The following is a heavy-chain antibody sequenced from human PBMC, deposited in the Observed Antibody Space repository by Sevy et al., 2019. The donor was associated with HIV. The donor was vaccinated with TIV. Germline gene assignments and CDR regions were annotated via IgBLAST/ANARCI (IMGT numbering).Heavy chain of an antibody. Sequence: PSETLSLTCAVHDGSFSGYCWNWIRQLPGKGLEWIGEINESGITYYNPSLKSRVTISVDTSKKQFSLKLNSVTAVDSAVYFCARSPPVVVVPGAPSWFDPWGQGTLVTVSS. J-gene: IGHJ5*02. CDR3: ARSPPVVVVPGAPSWFDP. CDR1: DGSFSGYC. CDR2: INESGIT. V-gene: IGHV4-34*01. D-gene: IGHD2-2*01.